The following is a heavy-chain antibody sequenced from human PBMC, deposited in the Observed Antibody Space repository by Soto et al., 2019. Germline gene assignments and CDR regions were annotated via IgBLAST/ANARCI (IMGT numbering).Heavy chain of an antibody. J-gene: IGHJ5*02. Sequence: QGQLVQSGAEVKKPGSSVKVSCKASGGTFSSYAISWVRQAPGQGLEWMGGIIPIFGTANYAQKFQGRVTITADESTSTAYMELSSLRSEDTAVYYCARESNPNFTTIFGVVISYNWFDPWGQGTLVTVSS. CDR2: IIPIFGTA. D-gene: IGHD3-3*01. V-gene: IGHV1-69*01. CDR3: ARESNPNFTTIFGVVISYNWFDP. CDR1: GGTFSSYA.